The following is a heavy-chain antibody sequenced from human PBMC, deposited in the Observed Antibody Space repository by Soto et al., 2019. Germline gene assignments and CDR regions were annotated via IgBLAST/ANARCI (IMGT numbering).Heavy chain of an antibody. Sequence: QVQLRESGPGLVKPSQTLSLTCTVYGGSISSGGYYWSWIRQFRGKGLEWIGYIYDSGNTYYNPSLKSRITISTDTSQSQFSLNLTSVTAADTAVYYCASQATGWYPDYWGQGTLVTVSS. J-gene: IGHJ4*02. V-gene: IGHV4-31*03. CDR1: GGSISSGGYY. CDR3: ASQATGWYPDY. CDR2: IYDSGNT. D-gene: IGHD6-19*01.